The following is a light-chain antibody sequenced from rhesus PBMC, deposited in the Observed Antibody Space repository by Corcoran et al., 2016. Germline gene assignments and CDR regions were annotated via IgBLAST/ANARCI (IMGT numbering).Light chain of an antibody. CDR3: QHYYDNTLT. Sequence: DIQMTQSPSALSASVGDRVTISCRASQNTYSNLAWYQQKPGKAPKLLIYAVSSLQPGIPSRFSGSGSGADFTLTISSLQPEDSATYYCQHYYDNTLTFGGGTKVEIK. J-gene: IGKJ4*01. V-gene: IGKV1S8*01. CDR1: QNTYSN. CDR2: AVS.